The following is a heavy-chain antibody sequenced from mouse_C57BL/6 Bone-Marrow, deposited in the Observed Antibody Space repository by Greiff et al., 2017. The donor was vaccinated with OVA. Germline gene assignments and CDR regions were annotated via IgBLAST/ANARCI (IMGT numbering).Heavy chain of an antibody. J-gene: IGHJ2*01. Sequence: VMLVESGAELVKPGASVKLSCKASGYTFTEYTIHWVKQRSGQGLEWIGWFYPGSGSIKYNEKFKDKATLTADKSSSTVYMELSRLTSEDSAVYFCARHEIGPYYYGSSYLYFDYWGQGTTLTVSS. D-gene: IGHD1-1*01. CDR3: ARHEIGPYYYGSSYLYFDY. CDR1: GYTFTEYT. CDR2: FYPGSGSI. V-gene: IGHV1-62-2*01.